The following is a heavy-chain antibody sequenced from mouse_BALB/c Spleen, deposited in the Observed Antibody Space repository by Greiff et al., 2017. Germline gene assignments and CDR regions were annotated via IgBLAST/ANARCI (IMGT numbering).Heavy chain of an antibody. Sequence: EVHLVESGGGLVKPGGSLKLSCAASGFTFSDYYMYWVRQTPEKRLAWVATISDGGSYTYYPDSVKGRFTISRDNAKNNLYLQMSSLKSEDTAMYYCERDGVVDYWGQGTSVTVSS. J-gene: IGHJ4*01. CDR3: ERDGVVDY. CDR2: ISDGGSYT. D-gene: IGHD1-1*01. V-gene: IGHV5-4*02. CDR1: GFTFSDYY.